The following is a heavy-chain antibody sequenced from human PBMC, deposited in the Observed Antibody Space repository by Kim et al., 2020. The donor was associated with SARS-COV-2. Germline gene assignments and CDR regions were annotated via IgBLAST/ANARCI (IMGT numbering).Heavy chain of an antibody. V-gene: IGHV6-1*01. J-gene: IGHJ6*02. CDR2: TYYRSKWYN. Sequence: SQTLSLTCAISGDSVSSNGAAWNWIRQPPSRGLEWLGRTYYRSKWYNDYAVSVKSRITLNPDTSKNQFSLQLNSVTPEDTAVYYCAREAAAGIAARPGDGMDVWGHGTTVTVSS. CDR3: AREAAAGIAARPGDGMDV. D-gene: IGHD6-6*01. CDR1: GDSVSSNGAA.